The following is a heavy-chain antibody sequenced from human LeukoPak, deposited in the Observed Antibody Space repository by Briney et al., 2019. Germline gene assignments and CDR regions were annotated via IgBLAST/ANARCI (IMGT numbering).Heavy chain of an antibody. CDR2: IYYSGST. V-gene: IGHV4-59*01. Sequence: SETLSLTCTVSAGSLSNYYWSWVRQYPGQGLEWIGYIYYSGSTTYNPSLKSRVTISVDTSKNQFSLKLTSVTAADTAVYYCTRAGVNRFHPWGQGILVTVSS. D-gene: IGHD3-10*01. CDR1: AGSLSNYY. CDR3: TRAGVNRFHP. J-gene: IGHJ5*02.